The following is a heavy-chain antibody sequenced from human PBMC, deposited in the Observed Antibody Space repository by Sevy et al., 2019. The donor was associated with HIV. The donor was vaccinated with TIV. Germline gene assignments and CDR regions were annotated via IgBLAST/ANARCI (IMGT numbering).Heavy chain of an antibody. J-gene: IGHJ3*02. CDR1: GFNFSSYG. D-gene: IGHD3-3*01. Sequence: GGSLRLSCAASGFNFSSYGMHWVRQAPGKGLEWVAVISYDGSSKYYADSVKGRFNISRDNSKNTVYLQINRLRAEDTAVYYCAKESRSYYDFWSGHDAFAIWGQGTMVTVSS. CDR2: ISYDGSSK. CDR3: AKESRSYYDFWSGHDAFAI. V-gene: IGHV3-30*18.